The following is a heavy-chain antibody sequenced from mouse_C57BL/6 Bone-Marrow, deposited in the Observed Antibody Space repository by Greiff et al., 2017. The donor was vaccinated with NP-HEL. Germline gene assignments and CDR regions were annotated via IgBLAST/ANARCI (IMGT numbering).Heavy chain of an antibody. CDR2: ISRGGDYI. CDR1: GFTFSSYA. Sequence: EVKLVESGEGLVKPGGSLKLSCAASGFTFSSYAMSWVRQTPEKRLEWVAYISRGGDYIYYADTVKGRFTFSRDNARNTLYLQMSSLKSEDTAMYYCTRGEGYDYDDFDYWGQGTTLTVSS. V-gene: IGHV5S21*01. D-gene: IGHD2-4*01. J-gene: IGHJ2*01. CDR3: TRGEGYDYDDFDY.